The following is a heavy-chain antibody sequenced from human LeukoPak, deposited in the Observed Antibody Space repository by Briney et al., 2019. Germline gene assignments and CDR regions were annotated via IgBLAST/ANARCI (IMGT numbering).Heavy chain of an antibody. J-gene: IGHJ5*02. V-gene: IGHV4-38-2*02. CDR1: GYSITSGFS. CDR2: ISHSGTT. Sequence: SETLSLTCAVSGYSITSGFSWGWIRQPPGKGLEWIGTISHSGTTDYKSALESRLTMSMDTSKNLFSLRLTSVTAADTAVYYCAREGAVPGIDPWGQGTLVTVSS. D-gene: IGHD3-16*01. CDR3: AREGAVPGIDP.